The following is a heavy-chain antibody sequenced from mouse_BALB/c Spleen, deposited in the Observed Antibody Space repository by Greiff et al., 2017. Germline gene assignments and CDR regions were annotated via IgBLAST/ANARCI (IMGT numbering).Heavy chain of an antibody. Sequence: EVNLVESGGGLVKPGGSLKLSCAASGFTFSSYAMSWVRQTPEKRLEWVASISSGGSTYYPDSVKGRFTISRDNARNILYLQMSSLRSEDTAMYYCAVITTVVAPGFAYWGQGTLVTVSA. V-gene: IGHV5-6-5*01. J-gene: IGHJ3*01. CDR1: GFTFSSYA. D-gene: IGHD1-1*01. CDR3: AVITTVVAPGFAY. CDR2: ISSGGST.